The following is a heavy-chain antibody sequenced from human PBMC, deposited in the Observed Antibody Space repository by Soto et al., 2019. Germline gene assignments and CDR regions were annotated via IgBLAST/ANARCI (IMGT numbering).Heavy chain of an antibody. Sequence: GESRKISCKGSGYSFTSYWIGWVRQMPGKGLEWMGIIYPGDSDTRYSPSFQGQVTISADKSISTAYLQWSSLKASDTAMYYCARHGYYDSSGSRTYGMDVWGQGTTVTVSS. D-gene: IGHD3-22*01. CDR3: ARHGYYDSSGSRTYGMDV. CDR2: IYPGDSDT. J-gene: IGHJ6*02. CDR1: GYSFTSYW. V-gene: IGHV5-51*01.